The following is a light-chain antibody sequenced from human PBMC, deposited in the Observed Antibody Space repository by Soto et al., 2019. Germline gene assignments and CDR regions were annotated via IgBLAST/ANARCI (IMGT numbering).Light chain of an antibody. CDR1: QGISIW. CDR2: AAS. CDR3: QQANTFPLT. V-gene: IGKV1D-12*01. J-gene: IGKJ5*01. Sequence: DIQMTQSPSSVSASVGDRITITCRASQGISIWIAWYQQKPGNAPKLLIYAASSLQSGVPSRFSGSGSGTHFTLTISSLQPEDFATYYCQQANTFPLTLGQGTRLEIK.